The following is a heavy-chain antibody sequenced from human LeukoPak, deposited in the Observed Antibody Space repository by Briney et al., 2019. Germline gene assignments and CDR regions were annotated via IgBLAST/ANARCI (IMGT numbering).Heavy chain of an antibody. D-gene: IGHD6-19*01. CDR1: GGTFSSYA. Sequence: SVKVSCKASGGTFSSYAISWVRQAPGQGLEWMGRIIPILGIANYAQKFQGRVTITADKSTSTAYMELSSLRSEDTAVYYCARGTSLSSGRLFYFDYWGQGTLVTVSS. CDR3: ARGTSLSSGRLFYFDY. CDR2: IIPILGIA. J-gene: IGHJ4*02. V-gene: IGHV1-69*04.